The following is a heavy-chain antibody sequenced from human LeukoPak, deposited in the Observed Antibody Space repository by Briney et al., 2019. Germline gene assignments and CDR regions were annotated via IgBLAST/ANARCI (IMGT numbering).Heavy chain of an antibody. D-gene: IGHD5-18*01. CDR3: ARGQKYRNGYTVTELGSGYFAY. V-gene: IGHV4-59*01. CDR1: GGSISSYY. Sequence: SETLSLTCSVSGGSISSYYWNWIRQTPGKGLEWSGYIDYSGRTNYNPSLKSRVTISVDTSKNQFSLTLSSVTTADTAVYYCARGQKYRNGYTVTELGSGYFAYWGQGTLVTVSS. CDR2: IDYSGRT. J-gene: IGHJ4*02.